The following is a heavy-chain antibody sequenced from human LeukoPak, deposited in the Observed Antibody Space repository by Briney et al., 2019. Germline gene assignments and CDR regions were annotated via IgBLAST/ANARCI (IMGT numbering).Heavy chain of an antibody. D-gene: IGHD2-2*01. V-gene: IGHV4-30-4*08. Sequence: SETLSLTCTVPGGSISSGDYYWSWIRQPPGKGLEWIGYIYYSGSTCYNTSLKSRVTISVDTSKDQFSLKLSSVTAADTAVYYCARGPGGAVVVPAAILFVHWGQGTLVTVSS. J-gene: IGHJ4*02. CDR1: GGSISSGDYY. CDR2: IYYSGST. CDR3: ARGPGGAVVVPAAILFVH.